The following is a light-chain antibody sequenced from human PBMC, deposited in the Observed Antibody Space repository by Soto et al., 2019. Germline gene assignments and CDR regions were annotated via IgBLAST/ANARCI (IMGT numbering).Light chain of an antibody. Sequence: QSVLTQPRSASGTPGQRVTISCSGSSSNIGSNTVNWYQQLPGAAPKLLIYSNDERPSGVPDRFSGSKSGTSASLAISGLQSEDEADYYCATWDDSLIGAVFGGGTQLTVL. CDR2: SND. CDR3: ATWDDSLIGAV. J-gene: IGLJ7*01. CDR1: SSNIGSNT. V-gene: IGLV1-44*01.